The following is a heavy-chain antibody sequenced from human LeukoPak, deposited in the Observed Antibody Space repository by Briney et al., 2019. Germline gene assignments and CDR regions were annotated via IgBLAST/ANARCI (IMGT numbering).Heavy chain of an antibody. CDR2: ISAYNGNT. J-gene: IGHJ6*02. Sequence: ASVKVSCKASGYTFTSYGISWVRQAPGQGLEWMGWISAYNGNTNYAQKLQGRVTLTTDTSTSTAYMELRSLRSDDTAVYYCAREVAATPRYYGMDVWGQGTTVTASS. CDR3: AREVAATPRYYGMDV. CDR1: GYTFTSYG. D-gene: IGHD2-15*01. V-gene: IGHV1-18*01.